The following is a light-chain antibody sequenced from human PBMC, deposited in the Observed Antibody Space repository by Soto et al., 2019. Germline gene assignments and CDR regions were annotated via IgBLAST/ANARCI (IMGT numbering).Light chain of an antibody. CDR2: DTS. CDR3: QQYDSSPRT. V-gene: IGKV3-20*01. Sequence: EIVVTQSPGTLSFSPGERATLSCTASQSLSSNFLAWYQQKPGQAPTLLIYDTSSRATGIPDRFSGSGSGTDFTLTISRMEPEDFAVYHCQQYDSSPRTFGPGTKVEIK. CDR1: QSLSSNF. J-gene: IGKJ1*01.